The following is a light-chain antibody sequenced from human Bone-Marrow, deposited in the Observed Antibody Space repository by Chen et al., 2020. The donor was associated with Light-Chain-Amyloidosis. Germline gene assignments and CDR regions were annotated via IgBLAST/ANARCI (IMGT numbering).Light chain of an antibody. CDR1: SSLLYRSNNKPY. J-gene: IGKJ2*01. CDR3: QEYYSTPYT. V-gene: IGKV4-1*01. Sequence: IVMTQPPDSLAASLGESSTINCKSSSSLLYRSNNKPYLGWYQQKPGQSPKLRMYWADTRESGVPDRFSGRGSGTDLTLTSSSLQAEDVAVYDCQEYYSTPYTFGQGTKLEIQ. CDR2: WAD.